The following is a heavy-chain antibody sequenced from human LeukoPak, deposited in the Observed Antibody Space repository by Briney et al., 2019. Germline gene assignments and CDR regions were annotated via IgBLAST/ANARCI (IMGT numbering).Heavy chain of an antibody. CDR3: AKGYYDYVWGSYYFDY. D-gene: IGHD3-16*01. J-gene: IGHJ4*02. Sequence: GGSLRLSCAASGFTFSSYAMSWVRQAPGKGLDWVSAISGSGGSTFYADSVKGRFTISRDNSRETLYLQMNSLRAEDTAVYYCAKGYYDYVWGSYYFDYWGQGTLVTVSS. CDR2: ISGSGGST. V-gene: IGHV3-23*01. CDR1: GFTFSSYA.